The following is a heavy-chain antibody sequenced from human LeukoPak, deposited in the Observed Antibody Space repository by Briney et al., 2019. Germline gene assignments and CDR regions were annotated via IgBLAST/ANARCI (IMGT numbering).Heavy chain of an antibody. CDR2: IYYSGST. Sequence: SETLSLTCTVSGGSISSYYWSWIRQPPGKGLEWIGYIYYSGSTNYNPSLKSRVTISVDTFKNQFSLKLSSVTAADTAVYYCARGQYHYGSGSYYYYGMDVWGQGTTVTVSS. J-gene: IGHJ6*02. CDR3: ARGQYHYGSGSYYYYGMDV. CDR1: GGSISSYY. V-gene: IGHV4-59*01. D-gene: IGHD3-10*01.